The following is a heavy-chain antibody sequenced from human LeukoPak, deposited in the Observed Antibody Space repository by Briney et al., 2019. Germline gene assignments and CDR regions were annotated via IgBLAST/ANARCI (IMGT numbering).Heavy chain of an antibody. D-gene: IGHD1-7*01. Sequence: PGGSLRLSCAASGFTFSSYWMSWVRQAPGKGLEWVANIKQDGSEKYYVDSVKGRFTISRDNAKNSLYLQMNSLRAEDTAVYYCARGNWNYALSLDYWGQGTLVTVSS. CDR3: ARGNWNYALSLDY. V-gene: IGHV3-7*01. J-gene: IGHJ4*02. CDR1: GFTFSSYW. CDR2: IKQDGSEK.